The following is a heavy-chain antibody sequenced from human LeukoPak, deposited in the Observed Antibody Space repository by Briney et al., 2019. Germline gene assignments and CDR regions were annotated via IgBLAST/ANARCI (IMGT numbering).Heavy chain of an antibody. D-gene: IGHD3-10*01. Sequence: SETLSLTCTVSGGSISSYYWSWIRQPPGKGLEWIGYIYYSGSTNYNPSLKSRVTISVDTSKNQFSLKLSSVTAADTAVYYCARSLPYYHGSGIIDPWGQGTLVTVSS. CDR3: ARSLPYYHGSGIIDP. V-gene: IGHV4-59*01. CDR1: GGSISSYY. CDR2: IYYSGST. J-gene: IGHJ5*02.